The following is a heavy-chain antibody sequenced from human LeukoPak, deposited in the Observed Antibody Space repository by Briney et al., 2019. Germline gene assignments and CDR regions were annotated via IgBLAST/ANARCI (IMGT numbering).Heavy chain of an antibody. Sequence: GGSLRLSSAASGFTFSSYAMSWVRQAPGKGLEWVSGISGSGGNTYYADSVKGRFTISRDNSKNTLYLQMNSLRAEDTAVYYRAKDPSLSYDSSGYYYHYWGQGTLVTVSS. V-gene: IGHV3-23*01. CDR1: GFTFSSYA. CDR2: ISGSGGNT. J-gene: IGHJ4*02. CDR3: AKDPSLSYDSSGYYYHY. D-gene: IGHD3-22*01.